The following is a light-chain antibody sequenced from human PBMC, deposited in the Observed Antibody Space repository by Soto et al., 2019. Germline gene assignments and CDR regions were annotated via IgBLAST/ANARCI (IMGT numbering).Light chain of an antibody. V-gene: IGKV1-5*03. Sequence: DIQMTQSPSALSASVGDRVTITCRASQNINNWLAWYQQKPGKAPKLLIYRASTLESGVPSRFSGSGSGTEFTLTISSLQPGDFATYYCQQYNSISLLTFGGGTKVEIK. CDR2: RAS. CDR3: QQYNSISLLT. J-gene: IGKJ4*01. CDR1: QNINNW.